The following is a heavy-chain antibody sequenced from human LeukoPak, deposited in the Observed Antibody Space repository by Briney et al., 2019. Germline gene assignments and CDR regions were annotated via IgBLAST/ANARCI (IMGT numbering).Heavy chain of an antibody. Sequence: PSETLSLTCAVSGGSISSGGYSWSWIRQPPGQGLEWIGYIYHSGSTYYNPSLKSRVTISVDRSKNQFSLKLSSVTAADAAVYYCARGYSSSSEDYFDYWGQGTLVTVSS. CDR2: IYHSGST. D-gene: IGHD6-13*01. CDR3: ARGYSSSSEDYFDY. J-gene: IGHJ4*02. CDR1: GGSISSGGYS. V-gene: IGHV4-30-2*01.